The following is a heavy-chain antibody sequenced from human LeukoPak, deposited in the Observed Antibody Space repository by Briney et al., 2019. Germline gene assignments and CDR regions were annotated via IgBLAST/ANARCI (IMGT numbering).Heavy chain of an antibody. J-gene: IGHJ4*02. CDR2: ISYDGSTK. CDR1: GFIFSTRG. Sequence: GRSLRLSCAASGFIFSTRGMHWVRQAPGKGLEWVSLISYDGSTKYYADSVEGRFTISRDNSKSTLYLQLNSLRVEDTAVYYCAKDRHFYGAGTYYNLDYWGQGTLVTVSS. D-gene: IGHD3-10*01. V-gene: IGHV3-30*18. CDR3: AKDRHFYGAGTYYNLDY.